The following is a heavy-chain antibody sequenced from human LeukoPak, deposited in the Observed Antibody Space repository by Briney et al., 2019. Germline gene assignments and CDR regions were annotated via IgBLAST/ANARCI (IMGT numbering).Heavy chain of an antibody. CDR1: GFTFSTYA. CDR3: AKDSSSYDWGYMDV. Sequence: GGSLRLSCAASGFTFSTYAMGWVRQPPGKGLEWVSIIGGSDGRTRDADSVKGRFTISRDNSNNTLYLEMNSLRAEDKAVYYCAKDSSSYDWGYMDVWGKGTTVTISS. J-gene: IGHJ6*03. D-gene: IGHD3-22*01. V-gene: IGHV3-23*01. CDR2: IGGSDGRT.